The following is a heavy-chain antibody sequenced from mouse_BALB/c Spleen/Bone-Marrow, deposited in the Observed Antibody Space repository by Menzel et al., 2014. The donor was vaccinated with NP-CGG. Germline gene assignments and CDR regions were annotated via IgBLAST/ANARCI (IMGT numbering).Heavy chain of an antibody. J-gene: IGHJ3*01. Sequence: QVQLQQSGAELARPGASVKMSCKASGYTFDYYTVQWVKQRPGRGLEWIGYINPSSGYTNYNQKFKDKATLTADKSSSTAYMQLSSLTSEDAAVYYCAREVYGSWFAYWGQGTLVTVSA. CDR2: INPSSGYT. CDR1: GYTFDYYT. CDR3: AREVYGSWFAY. V-gene: IGHV1-4*01. D-gene: IGHD2-2*01.